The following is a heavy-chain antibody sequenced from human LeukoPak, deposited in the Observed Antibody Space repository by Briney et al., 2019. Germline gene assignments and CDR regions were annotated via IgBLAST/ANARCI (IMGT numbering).Heavy chain of an antibody. CDR3: ARGRGTTVTTYYFEN. V-gene: IGHV4-61*02. D-gene: IGHD4-17*01. J-gene: IGHJ4*02. CDR1: GDSISNDNYY. CDR2: IYSSGTT. Sequence: PSETLSLTCTVSGDSISNDNYYWSWIRQPAGRGLEWIGRIYSSGTTNYNPSLKSRVIISVNTSKNQFSLTVASVTAADTAVYYCARGRGTTVTTYYFENWGQGTRVIVSS.